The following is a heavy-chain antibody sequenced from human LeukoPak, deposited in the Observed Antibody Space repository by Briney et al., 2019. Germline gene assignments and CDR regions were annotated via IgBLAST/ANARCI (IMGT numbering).Heavy chain of an antibody. V-gene: IGHV4-34*01. J-gene: IGHJ6*02. CDR3: ARWRRRMSGGYV. CDR1: GGSFSGYY. CDR2: INHSGST. Sequence: PSETLSLTCAVYGGSFSGYYWSWIRQPPGKGLEWIGEINHSGSTNCNPSLKSRVTISVDTSKNQFSLKLSSVTAADTAVYYCARWRRRMSGGYVWGQGTTVTVSS. D-gene: IGHD2-8*02.